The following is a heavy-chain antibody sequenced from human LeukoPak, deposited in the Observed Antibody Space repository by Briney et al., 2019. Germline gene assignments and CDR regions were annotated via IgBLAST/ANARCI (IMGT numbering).Heavy chain of an antibody. CDR2: IIPIFGTA. CDR3: ARGWDYDSGGRPTAYVY. V-gene: IGHV1-69*13. D-gene: IGHD3-22*01. CDR1: GGTFSNYA. Sequence: SVKVSCKAYGGTFSNYAINWIRQAPGPGLERMGGIIPIFGTANYAQKFQGRVTITADESTSTVYMELNSLKSEDTAVYYCARGWDYDSGGRPTAYVYWGQGTLVTVSS. J-gene: IGHJ4*02.